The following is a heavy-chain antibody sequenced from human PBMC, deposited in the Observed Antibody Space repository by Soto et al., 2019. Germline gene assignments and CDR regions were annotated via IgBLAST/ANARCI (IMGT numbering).Heavy chain of an antibody. CDR1: GYTFTSYY. CDR3: ARDLGYDSRHDYGMDV. V-gene: IGHV1-46*01. D-gene: IGHD3-22*01. J-gene: IGHJ6*02. Sequence: ASVKVSCKASGYTFTSYYMHWVRQAPGQGLEWMGIINPSGGSTSYAQKFQGRVTVTRDTSTSTVYMELSSLRSEDTAVYYCARDLGYDSRHDYGMDVWGQGTTVTVSS. CDR2: INPSGGST.